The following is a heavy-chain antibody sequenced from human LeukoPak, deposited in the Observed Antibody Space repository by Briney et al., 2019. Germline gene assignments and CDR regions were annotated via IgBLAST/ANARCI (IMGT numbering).Heavy chain of an antibody. CDR2: IKPDGSEG. Sequence: QSGGSLRLSCAASGFTFSHFWVSWVRQAPEKGLEWVATIKPDGSEGHYVDSVKGRFTISRDNAKNSLYLQMNSLRAEDTAVYYCATERNWAFDYWGQGTLVTVSS. D-gene: IGHD7-27*01. V-gene: IGHV3-7*01. CDR3: ATERNWAFDY. J-gene: IGHJ4*02. CDR1: GFTFSHFW.